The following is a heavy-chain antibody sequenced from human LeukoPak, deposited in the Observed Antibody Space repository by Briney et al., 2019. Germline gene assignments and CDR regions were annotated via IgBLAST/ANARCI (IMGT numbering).Heavy chain of an antibody. CDR3: ARVVAVTGTPVYYMDV. J-gene: IGHJ6*03. CDR1: GYMFTGYD. CDR2: INPNSGGT. V-gene: IGHV1-2*02. D-gene: IGHD6-19*01. Sequence: GASVKVSCKASGYMFTGYDMHWVRQAPGQGLEWRGWINPNSGGTNYAQKFQGRVTMTRDTSISTAYMDLNRLRSDDTAVYYCARVVAVTGTPVYYMDVWGKGTTVTVSS.